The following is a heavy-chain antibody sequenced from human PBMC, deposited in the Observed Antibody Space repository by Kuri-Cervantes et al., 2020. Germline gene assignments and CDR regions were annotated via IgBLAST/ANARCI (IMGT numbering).Heavy chain of an antibody. CDR1: GFTFSSYW. J-gene: IGHJ6*02. CDR3: ARYKPVRGVLYGMDV. V-gene: IGHV3-7*03. Sequence: GGSLRLSCAASGFTFSSYWMSWVRQAPGKGLEWVANIKQDGSEKYYVDSVKGRFTISRDNAKNPLYLQMNSLRAEDTAVYYCARYKPVRGVLYGMDVWGQGTTVTVSS. CDR2: IKQDGSEK. D-gene: IGHD3-10*01.